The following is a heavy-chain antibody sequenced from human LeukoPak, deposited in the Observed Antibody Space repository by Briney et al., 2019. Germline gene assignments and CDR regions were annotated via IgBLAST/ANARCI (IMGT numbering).Heavy chain of an antibody. J-gene: IGHJ3*02. Sequence: GGSLRLSGAASGFTFSSYAMSWVRQAPGKGLEWVSAISGSGGSTYYADSVKGRFTISRDNSKNTLYLQMNGLRAEDTAVYYCVGYSSSSDAVDIWGQGAMVTVSS. V-gene: IGHV3-23*01. CDR1: GFTFSSYA. CDR2: ISGSGGST. CDR3: VGYSSSSDAVDI. D-gene: IGHD6-6*01.